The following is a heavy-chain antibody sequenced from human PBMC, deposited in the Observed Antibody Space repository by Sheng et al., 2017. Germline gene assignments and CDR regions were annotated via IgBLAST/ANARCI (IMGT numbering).Heavy chain of an antibody. D-gene: IGHD3-16*01. Sequence: QVQLQESGPGLVKPSETLSLTCTVSGGSISNYYWIWIRQPPGKGLEWIANVYYSGSTNYNPSLQSRVTISVDTSKRQFSLKMTSVTAADTAVYYCARSYGGYWGQGTLITVSS. CDR1: GGSISNYY. CDR2: VYYSGST. J-gene: IGHJ4*02. CDR3: ARSYGGY. V-gene: IGHV4-59*08.